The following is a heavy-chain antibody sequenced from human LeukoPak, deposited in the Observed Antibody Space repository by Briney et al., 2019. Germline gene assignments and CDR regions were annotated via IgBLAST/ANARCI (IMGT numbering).Heavy chain of an antibody. CDR1: GGSISSYY. Sequence: SETLSLTCTVSGGSISSYYWSWIRQPPGKGLEWIGSIYYSGSTYYNPSLKSRVTISVDTSKNQFSLKLSSVTAADTAVYYCARHSISSSCNFDLWGRGTLVTVSS. CDR2: IYYSGST. J-gene: IGHJ2*01. D-gene: IGHD6-13*01. V-gene: IGHV4-59*05. CDR3: ARHSISSSCNFDL.